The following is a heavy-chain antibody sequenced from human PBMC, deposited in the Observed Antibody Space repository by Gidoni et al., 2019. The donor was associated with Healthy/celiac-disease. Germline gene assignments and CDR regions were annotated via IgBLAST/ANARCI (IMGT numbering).Heavy chain of an antibody. CDR1: GGPISSRSYS. CDR2: IYYSGST. CDR3: ARRYYGRAFDI. V-gene: IGHV4-39*01. Sequence: QLQLQESGPGLVKPSETLSLTCTVPGGPISSRSYSWGWIRQPPGKGLEWIGSIYYSGSTYYNPSLKSRVTISVDTSKNQFSLKLSSVTAADTAVYYCARRYYGRAFDIWGQGTMVTVSS. J-gene: IGHJ3*02. D-gene: IGHD3-10*01.